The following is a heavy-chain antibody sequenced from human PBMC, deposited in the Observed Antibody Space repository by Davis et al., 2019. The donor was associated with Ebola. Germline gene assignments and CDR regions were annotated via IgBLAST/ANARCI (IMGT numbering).Heavy chain of an antibody. J-gene: IGHJ4*02. D-gene: IGHD1-26*01. CDR3: ARDRRGTYYFDF. V-gene: IGHV3-30-3*01. Sequence: GGSLRLSCAASGFTFSSYAMHWVRQAPGKGLEWVAVISYDGSNKYYADSVKGRVTISRDNSDNTVDLQLNSLRAEDTAMYYCARDRRGTYYFDFWGQGSLVIVSS. CDR2: ISYDGSNK. CDR1: GFTFSSYA.